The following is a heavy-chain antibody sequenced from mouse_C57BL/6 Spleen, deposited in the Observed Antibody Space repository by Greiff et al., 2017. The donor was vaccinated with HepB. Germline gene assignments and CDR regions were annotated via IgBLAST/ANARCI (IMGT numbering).Heavy chain of an antibody. CDR3: ASPSWFAY. CDR2: IDPSYSYT. CDR1: GYTFTSYW. J-gene: IGHJ3*01. Sequence: VQLQQSGAELVRPGTSVKLSCKASGYTFTSYWMHWVKQRPGQGLEWIGVIDPSYSYTNYNQKFKGKATLTVDTSSSTAYMQLSSLTSEDSAVYYCASPSWFAYWGQGTLVTVSA. V-gene: IGHV1-59*01.